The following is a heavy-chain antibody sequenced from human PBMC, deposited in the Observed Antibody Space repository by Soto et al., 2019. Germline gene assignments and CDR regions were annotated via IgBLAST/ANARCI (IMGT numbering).Heavy chain of an antibody. CDR2: INHSGST. Sequence: PSETLSLTCAVYGGSFSGYYWSWIRQPPGKGLEWIGEINHSGSTNYNPSLKSRVTISVDTSKNQFSLKLSSVTAADTAVYYCARSTMVRGVRAGRAFDIWGQGTIVTVSS. CDR3: ARSTMVRGVRAGRAFDI. J-gene: IGHJ3*02. V-gene: IGHV4-34*01. D-gene: IGHD3-10*01. CDR1: GGSFSGYY.